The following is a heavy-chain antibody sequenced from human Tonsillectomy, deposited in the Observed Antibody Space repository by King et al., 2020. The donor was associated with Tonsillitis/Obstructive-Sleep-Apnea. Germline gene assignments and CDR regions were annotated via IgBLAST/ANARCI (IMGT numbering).Heavy chain of an antibody. V-gene: IGHV4-61*01. Sequence: VQLQESGPGLVKPSETLSLTCTVSGGSVSSGSYYWSWIRQPPGKGLEWIGYFYHSGSTTYNPSLKSRVTISLDTSKNQFSLRLRSVTAADTAVYYCARDRGRGDAFDIWGQGTMVTVSS. J-gene: IGHJ3*02. D-gene: IGHD3-10*01. CDR3: ARDRGRGDAFDI. CDR2: FYHSGST. CDR1: GGSVSSGSYY.